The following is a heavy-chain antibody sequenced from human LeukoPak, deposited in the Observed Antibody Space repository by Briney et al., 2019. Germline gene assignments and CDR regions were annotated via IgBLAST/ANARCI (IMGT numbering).Heavy chain of an antibody. D-gene: IGHD4-17*01. Sequence: GGSLRLSCAASGFTFSVYAMSWVRQAPGKGLEWDSAISGSGGSTYYADSVKGRFTISRDNSKNTLYLQMNSLRAEDTAVYYCAKDFGATVTTPHDYWGQGTLVTVSS. CDR1: GFTFSVYA. J-gene: IGHJ4*02. CDR2: ISGSGGST. V-gene: IGHV3-23*01. CDR3: AKDFGATVTTPHDY.